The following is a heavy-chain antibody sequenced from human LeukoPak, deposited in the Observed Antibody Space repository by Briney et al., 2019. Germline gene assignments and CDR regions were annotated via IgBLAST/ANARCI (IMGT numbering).Heavy chain of an antibody. Sequence: ASVKVSCKASGYTFTSYGISWVRQAPGQGLEWMGWISAYNGNTNYAQKLQGRVTMTTDTSTSTAYMELRSLRSDDTAVYYCARHTIVLMVYAIPYFDYWGQETLATVSS. J-gene: IGHJ4*02. CDR1: GYTFTSYG. CDR3: ARHTIVLMVYAIPYFDY. V-gene: IGHV1-18*01. CDR2: ISAYNGNT. D-gene: IGHD2-8*01.